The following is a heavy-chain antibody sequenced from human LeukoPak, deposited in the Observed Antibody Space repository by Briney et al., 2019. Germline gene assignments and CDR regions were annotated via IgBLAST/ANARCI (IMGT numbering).Heavy chain of an antibody. V-gene: IGHV3-11*01. D-gene: IGHD3/OR15-3a*01. CDR2: ISGSGNDI. J-gene: IGHJ4*02. CDR3: GTHAGRTGSDD. CDR1: GFIFSGYY. Sequence: GSLRLSCATSGFIFSGYYMSWIRQAPGKGLEWVSYISGSGNDISYADSVKGRFTISRDNAKGSLYLQMNSLRAADTAVYYCGTHAGRTGSDDWGRGTLVTVSS.